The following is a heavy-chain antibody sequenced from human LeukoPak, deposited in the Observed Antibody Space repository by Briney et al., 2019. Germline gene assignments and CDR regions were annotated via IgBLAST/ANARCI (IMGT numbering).Heavy chain of an antibody. Sequence: GGSLRLSCAASGFIFNNYGLIWVRQAPGKGLEWVSAISNDGGGTNYADFVKGRFTISRDNSKNTLYLQMNSLRAEDTAVYYCAKGQWELPNAAFDYWGQGTLVTVSS. CDR1: GFIFNNYG. CDR3: AKGQWELPNAAFDY. D-gene: IGHD1-26*01. J-gene: IGHJ4*02. CDR2: ISNDGGGT. V-gene: IGHV3-23*01.